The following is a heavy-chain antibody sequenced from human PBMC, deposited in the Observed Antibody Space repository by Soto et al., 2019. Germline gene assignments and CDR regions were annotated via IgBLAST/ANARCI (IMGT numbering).Heavy chain of an antibody. CDR3: ASRDGSGRYPTHTPVDS. D-gene: IGHD3-10*01. CDR1: GGTFTSYA. J-gene: IGHJ4*02. Sequence: QLHLVQSGAEVKNPGLSVKVSGKASGGTFTSYAFSWVRQAPGQGLEWMGEFIPIFGAADYAQNCQGRVTITADESTSTAYMEPASHISTDTSFYDCASRDGSGRYPTHTPVDSWGPGPLVTVSS. V-gene: IGHV1-69*01. CDR2: FIPIFGAA.